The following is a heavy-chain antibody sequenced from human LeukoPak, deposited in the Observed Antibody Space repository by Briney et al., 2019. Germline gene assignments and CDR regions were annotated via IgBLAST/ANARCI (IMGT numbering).Heavy chain of an antibody. Sequence: ASVTVSCKASGYTFTSYYMHWVRHAPGQGLEWVGVVNTSDGSTSNAQKFQGRVTMTRYISTSTVYMELSSRRSEDTAVYYCAREVDAFDIWGQGTMVTVSS. CDR1: GYTFTSYY. CDR3: AREVDAFDI. CDR2: VNTSDGST. J-gene: IGHJ3*02. V-gene: IGHV1-46*01.